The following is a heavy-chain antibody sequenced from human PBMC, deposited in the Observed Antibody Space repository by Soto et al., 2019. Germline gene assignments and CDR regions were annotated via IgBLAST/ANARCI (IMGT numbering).Heavy chain of an antibody. D-gene: IGHD4-17*01. J-gene: IGHJ4*02. CDR1: GFTYSSYA. CDR3: VRRLTTTVKAMGY. V-gene: IGHV3-30-3*01. CDR2: ISDDGTNK. Sequence: QVQLEESGGGVVQPGRSLRLSCKGSGFTYSSYAIQWVRQAPGKGLEWVAAISDDGTNKHTADSVKGRFTISRDNSRNTVYLQVNSLRVEDTAVYYCVRRLTTTVKAMGYWGQGTQVTVSS.